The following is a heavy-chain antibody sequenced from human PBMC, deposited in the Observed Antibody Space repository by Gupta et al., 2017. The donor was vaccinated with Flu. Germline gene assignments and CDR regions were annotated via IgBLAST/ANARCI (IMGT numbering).Heavy chain of an antibody. CDR3: AKSVYCAGGNCYSPAGH. J-gene: IGHJ4*02. Sequence: QVKLVESGGAVVPPGGPLRLSCSTSGFTFSRSGMNWVRQAPGKGLEWVAVIWYDENYKYYADSFKGRFTISRDNSQDTVYLQMNSLRAEDTALYYCAKSVYCAGGNCYSPAGHWGQGTQVTVSS. CDR2: IWYDENYK. V-gene: IGHV3-33*06. CDR1: GFTFSRSG. D-gene: IGHD2-8*02.